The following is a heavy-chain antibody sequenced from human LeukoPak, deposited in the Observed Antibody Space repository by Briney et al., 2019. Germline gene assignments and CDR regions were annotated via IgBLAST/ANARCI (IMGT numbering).Heavy chain of an antibody. CDR3: ARFRRYCSSTSCYIYYYYGMDV. D-gene: IGHD2-2*02. Sequence: SETLSLTCTVSGGSISSYYWSWIRQPPGKGLEWIGYIYYSGSTSYNPSLKSRVTISVDTSKNQFSLKLSSVTAADTAVYYCARFRRYCSSTSCYIYYYYGMDVWGQGTTVTVSS. J-gene: IGHJ6*02. CDR2: IYYSGST. V-gene: IGHV4-59*08. CDR1: GGSISSYY.